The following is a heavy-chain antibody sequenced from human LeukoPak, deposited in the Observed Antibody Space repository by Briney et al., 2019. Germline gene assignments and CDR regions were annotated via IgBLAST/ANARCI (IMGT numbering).Heavy chain of an antibody. J-gene: IGHJ3*02. CDR1: GFTFSSYD. D-gene: IGHD3-9*01. Sequence: GGSLRLSCAASGFTFSSYDMHWVRQATGKGLEWVSAIGTAGDTYYPGSVKGRFTISRENAKYSLYLQMNSLRAGDTAVYYCARGVLRYFDWSPKPWGAFDIWGQGTMVTVSS. V-gene: IGHV3-13*01. CDR3: ARGVLRYFDWSPKPWGAFDI. CDR2: IGTAGDT.